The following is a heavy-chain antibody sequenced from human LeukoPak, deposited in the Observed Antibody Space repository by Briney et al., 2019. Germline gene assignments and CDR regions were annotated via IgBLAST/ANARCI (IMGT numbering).Heavy chain of an antibody. J-gene: IGHJ4*02. V-gene: IGHV3-48*02. Sequence: GGSLRLSCAASGFTFSSYSINWVRQAPGKGLEWLSYITTSSSAIFYADSVKGRFTISRDNAKNSLYLQMNSLRDEDTAVYYCARGVGYYGSGSYYFDYWGQGTLVTVSS. CDR3: ARGVGYYGSGSYYFDY. CDR2: ITTSSSAI. D-gene: IGHD3-10*01. CDR1: GFTFSSYS.